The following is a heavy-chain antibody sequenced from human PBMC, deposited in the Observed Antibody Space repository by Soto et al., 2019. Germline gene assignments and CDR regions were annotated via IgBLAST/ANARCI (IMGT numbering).Heavy chain of an antibody. V-gene: IGHV4-34*01. CDR1: GGSFSGYY. Sequence: QVQLQQWGAGLLKPSETLSLTCAVYGGSFSGYYWTWIRQPPGTGLEWIGEINHSGSTNYSPSLKSRVTISVYTSKNQFTLQLTSVTAADTAVYYCARYKITGLFDYWGQGTLVTVSS. CDR3: ARYKITGLFDY. J-gene: IGHJ4*02. CDR2: INHSGST. D-gene: IGHD2-8*02.